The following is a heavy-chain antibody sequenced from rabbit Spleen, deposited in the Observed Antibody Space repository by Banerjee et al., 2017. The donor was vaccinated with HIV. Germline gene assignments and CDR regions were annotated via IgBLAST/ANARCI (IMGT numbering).Heavy chain of an antibody. CDR2: IYTGSGGNT. CDR1: GVSFSVSSY. V-gene: IGHV1S40*01. Sequence: QSLEESGGDLVKPGASLTLTCTASGVSFSVSSYMCWVRQAPGKGLEWIACIYTGSGGNTYYANWAKGRFTISKTSSTTVTLQMTSLTAADTATYFCARFYAGYGDFGFAAMWGQGTLVTVS. D-gene: IGHD7-1*01. J-gene: IGHJ6*01. CDR3: ARFYAGYGDFGFAAM.